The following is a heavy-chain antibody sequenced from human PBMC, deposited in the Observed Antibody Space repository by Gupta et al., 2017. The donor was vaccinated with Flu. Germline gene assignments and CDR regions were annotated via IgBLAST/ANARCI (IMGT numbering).Heavy chain of an antibody. V-gene: IGHV1-46*01. CDR2: INPSGGNT. CDR1: YA. D-gene: IGHD2-21*01. Sequence: YAMHWVRQAPGQELAWMGIINPSGGNTSYAQKFQGRVTITRDTSTSTVYMELSSLRSEDTAVYYCAREGRQLWLGLDYWGPGTLVTVSS. CDR3: AREGRQLWLGLDY. J-gene: IGHJ4*02.